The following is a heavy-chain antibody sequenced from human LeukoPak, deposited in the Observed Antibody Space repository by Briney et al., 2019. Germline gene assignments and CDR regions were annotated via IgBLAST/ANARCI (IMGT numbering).Heavy chain of an antibody. Sequence: GRSLRLSCAASGFTFSSYGMHWVRQAPGKGLEWVAVIWYDRSNKYYADSVKGRFTISRDNSKNTLYLQMNSLRAEDTAVYYCARDSVGATNYFDYWGQGTLVTVSS. D-gene: IGHD1-26*01. V-gene: IGHV3-33*01. CDR1: GFTFSSYG. J-gene: IGHJ4*02. CDR2: IWYDRSNK. CDR3: ARDSVGATNYFDY.